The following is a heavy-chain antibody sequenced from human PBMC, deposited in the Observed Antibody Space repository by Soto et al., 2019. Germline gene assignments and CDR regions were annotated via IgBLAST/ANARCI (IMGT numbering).Heavy chain of an antibody. D-gene: IGHD3-10*01. V-gene: IGHV3-23*01. CDR2: ISGSGGST. Sequence: GGSLRLSCAASGFTFSSYAMSWVRQAPGKGLEWVSAISGSGGSTYYADSVKGRFTISRDNSKNTLYLQMNSLRAEDTAVYYCAKAHGDVVRGESYYYYMDVWGKGTTVTVSS. CDR1: GFTFSSYA. J-gene: IGHJ6*03. CDR3: AKAHGDVVRGESYYYYMDV.